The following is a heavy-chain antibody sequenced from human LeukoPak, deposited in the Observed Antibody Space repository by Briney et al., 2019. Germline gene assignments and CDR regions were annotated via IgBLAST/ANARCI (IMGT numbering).Heavy chain of an antibody. D-gene: IGHD2-2*01. CDR1: GFTFDDYA. V-gene: IGHV3-9*01. CDR2: ISWNSGSI. CDR3: AKDVVPAANYYYYGMDV. J-gene: IGHJ6*02. Sequence: GGSLRLSCAASGFTFDDYAMHWVRQAPGKALEWVSGISWNSGSIGYADSVKGRFTISRDNAKNSLYLQMNSLRAEDTALYYCAKDVVPAANYYYYGMDVWGQGTTVTVSS.